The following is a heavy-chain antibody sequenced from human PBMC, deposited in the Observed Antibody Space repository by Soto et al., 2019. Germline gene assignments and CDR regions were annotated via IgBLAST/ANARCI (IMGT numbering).Heavy chain of an antibody. CDR2: MNPNSGNT. J-gene: IGHJ6*03. CDR1: GYTFTSYD. V-gene: IGHV1-8*01. Sequence: ASVKVSCKASGYTFTSYDINWVRQATGQGLEWMGWMNPNSGNTGYAQKFQGRVTMTRNTSISTAYMELSSLRSEDTAVYYCARFDYSNSYYYYYMDVWGKGTTVTVSS. CDR3: ARFDYSNSYYYYYMDV. D-gene: IGHD4-4*01.